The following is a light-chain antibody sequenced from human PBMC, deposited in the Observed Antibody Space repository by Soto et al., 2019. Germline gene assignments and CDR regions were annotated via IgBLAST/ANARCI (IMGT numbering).Light chain of an antibody. V-gene: IGLV2-14*01. CDR3: GSITRSSTSV. Sequence: QSVLAQPASWSGSPGQSITISCTGTSSDFGGYNYVSWYQQHPGKAPKLMIYEVSNRPSGVSNRFSGSKSGHTASLTISGIQAEDEGDYYCGSITRSSTSVFGTGTKVTVL. CDR1: SSDFGGYNY. J-gene: IGLJ1*01. CDR2: EVS.